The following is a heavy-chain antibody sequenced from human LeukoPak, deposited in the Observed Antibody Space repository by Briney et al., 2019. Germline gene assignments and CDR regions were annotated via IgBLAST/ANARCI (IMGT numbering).Heavy chain of an antibody. D-gene: IGHD3-22*01. CDR2: IYISGST. CDR3: ARSHSYDSSLLK. J-gene: IGHJ4*02. Sequence: PSETLSLTCSVSSGSISSGPYNWTWIRQPAGKALEWIGRIYISGSTTYNPALKSRASISLDTSKNQFSLKLSSVTAADTAVYYCARSHSYDSSLLKWGQGILVTVSS. CDR1: SGSISSGPYN. V-gene: IGHV4-61*02.